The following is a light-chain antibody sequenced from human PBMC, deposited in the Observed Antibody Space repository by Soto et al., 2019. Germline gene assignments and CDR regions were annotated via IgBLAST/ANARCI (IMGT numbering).Light chain of an antibody. J-gene: IGKJ4*01. CDR2: DAS. CDR3: QQRSNWLT. Sequence: EIVLTQSPATLSLSPGERATLSCRASQSVSSYLAWYQQKPGQAPRLLIYDASNRATVIPARFSGSGSGTDFPLTISSLAPEDFAVYYCQQRSNWLTFGGGTKVEIK. V-gene: IGKV3-11*01. CDR1: QSVSSY.